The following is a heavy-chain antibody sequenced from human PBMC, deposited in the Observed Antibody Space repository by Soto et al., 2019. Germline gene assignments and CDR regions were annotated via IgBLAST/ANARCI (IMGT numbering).Heavy chain of an antibody. J-gene: IGHJ6*02. Sequence: PGGSLRLSCAASGFTFSSYGMHWVRQAPGKGLEWVAVIWYDGSNKYYADSVKGRFTIPRDNSKNTLYLQMNSLRAEDTAVYYCARTPHGSSRPPYYYYGMDVWGQGTTVTAP. CDR2: IWYDGSNK. CDR1: GFTFSSYG. V-gene: IGHV3-33*01. CDR3: ARTPHGSSRPPYYYYGMDV. D-gene: IGHD6-13*01.